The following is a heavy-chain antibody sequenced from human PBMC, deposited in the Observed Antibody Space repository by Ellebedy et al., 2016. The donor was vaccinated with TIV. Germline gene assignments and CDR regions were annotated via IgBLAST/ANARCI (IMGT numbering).Heavy chain of an antibody. CDR3: ARDIVVVPAADYYYYYMDV. D-gene: IGHD2-2*01. V-gene: IGHV4-34*01. CDR1: GGSFSGYY. CDR2: INHSRST. J-gene: IGHJ6*03. Sequence: SETLSLTXAVYGGSFSGYYWSWIRQPPGKGLEWIGEINHSRSTNYNPSLKSRVTISVDTSKNHFSLKLSSVTAADTAMYYCARDIVVVPAADYYYYYMDVWGKGTTVTVSS.